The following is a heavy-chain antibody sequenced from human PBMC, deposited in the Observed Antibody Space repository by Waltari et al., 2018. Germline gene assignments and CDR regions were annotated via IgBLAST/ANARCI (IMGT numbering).Heavy chain of an antibody. Sequence: QVQLQQWGAGLLKPSETLSLTCAVYGGSFSGYYWSWIRQPPGKGLGWIGEINHSGSTNYHPSLKSRVTISVDTSKNQFSLKLSSVTAADTAVYYCARDQKDIVLMVYASPYYGMDVWGQGTTVTVSS. CDR2: INHSGST. D-gene: IGHD2-8*01. CDR3: ARDQKDIVLMVYASPYYGMDV. V-gene: IGHV4-34*01. J-gene: IGHJ6*02. CDR1: GGSFSGYY.